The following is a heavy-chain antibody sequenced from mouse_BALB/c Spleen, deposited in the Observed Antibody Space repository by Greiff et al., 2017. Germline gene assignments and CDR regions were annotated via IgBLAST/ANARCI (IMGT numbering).Heavy chain of an antibody. D-gene: IGHD6-1*01. J-gene: IGHJ2*01. V-gene: IGHV5-17*02. CDR1: GFTFSSFG. CDR2: ISSGSSTI. CDR3: ARVSRYYFDY. Sequence: EVKLMESGGGLVQPGGSRKLSCAASGFTFSSFGMHWVRQAPEKGLEWVAYISSGSSTIYYADTVKGRFTISRDNPKNTLFLQMTSLRSEDTAMYYCARVSRYYFDYWGQGTTLTVSS.